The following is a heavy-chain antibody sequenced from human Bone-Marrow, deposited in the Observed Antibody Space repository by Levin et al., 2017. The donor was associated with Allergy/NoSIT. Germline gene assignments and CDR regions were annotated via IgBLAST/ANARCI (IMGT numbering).Heavy chain of an antibody. CDR3: ATGSTEYFFYYYMDV. J-gene: IGHJ6*03. Sequence: GESLKISCQASGYTFSGYYIHWVRQAPGQGLEWMGRINPNTGDTDYAQKFQGRVTMTRDSSISTAYMDLSSLTSDDTAVYYCATGSTEYFFYYYMDVWGMGTTVTVSS. D-gene: IGHD2-2*01. CDR2: INPNTGDT. CDR1: GYTFSGYY. V-gene: IGHV1-2*06.